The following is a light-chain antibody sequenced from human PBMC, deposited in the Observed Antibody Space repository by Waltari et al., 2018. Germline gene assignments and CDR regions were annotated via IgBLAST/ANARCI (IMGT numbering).Light chain of an antibody. CDR3: NSYTTGSSLTVI. J-gene: IGLJ2*01. V-gene: IGLV2-14*01. CDR2: DFS. CDR1: SSDIGSYNF. Sequence: QSALTQPASVSGSPGQSITISCAGTSSDIGSYNFVSWYQQHTGKSPKLIIYDFSNRPSGVSDRFSGSKSGNTASLTISGLQADDEATYYCNSYTTGSSLTVIFGGGTKLTVL.